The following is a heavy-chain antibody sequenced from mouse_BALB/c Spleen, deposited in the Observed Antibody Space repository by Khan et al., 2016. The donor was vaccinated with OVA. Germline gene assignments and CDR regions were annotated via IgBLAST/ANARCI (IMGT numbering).Heavy chain of an antibody. J-gene: IGHJ3*01. CDR3: ARREKYGYDPSWFAY. CDR2: IDPSDSET. Sequence: VQLQQPGAELVRPGASVKLSCKASGYTFTSYWMNWVKQRPGQGLEWIGRIDPSDSETHYNQIFKDKATLTVDTSSTTAYMQLSSLTSEDSAVYYCARREKYGYDPSWFAYWGQGTLVTVSA. CDR1: GYTFTSYW. D-gene: IGHD2-2*01. V-gene: IGHV1-61*01.